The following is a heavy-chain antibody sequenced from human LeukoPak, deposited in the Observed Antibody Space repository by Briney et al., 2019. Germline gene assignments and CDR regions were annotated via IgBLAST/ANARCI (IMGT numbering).Heavy chain of an antibody. J-gene: IGHJ5*02. D-gene: IGHD2-2*01. Sequence: TSETLSLTCAVSGGSVSRSNWWNWVRPPPGKGLEWIGEIHHSGSTNYHPSLKSRVTMSVDKSKNHFSLKLSSVTAADTAVYYCARTEAFCSDTSCSNWFDPWGQGTLVTVSS. CDR3: ARTEAFCSDTSCSNWFDP. CDR1: GGSVSRSNW. CDR2: IHHSGST. V-gene: IGHV4-4*02.